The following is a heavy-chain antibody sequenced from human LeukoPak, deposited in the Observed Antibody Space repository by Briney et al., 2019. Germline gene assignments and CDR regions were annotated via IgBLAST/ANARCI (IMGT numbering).Heavy chain of an antibody. Sequence: QAGGSLRLSCAASGCTFSRFWMSWVRQAPGKGLEWVANIKQDGSERYYVDSVKGRFTISRDNAKNSLHLQMNSLRAEDTAMYYCASASPAGDYWGQGTLVTVSS. V-gene: IGHV3-7*01. CDR3: ASASPAGDY. J-gene: IGHJ4*02. CDR2: IKQDGSER. D-gene: IGHD2-2*01. CDR1: GCTFSRFW.